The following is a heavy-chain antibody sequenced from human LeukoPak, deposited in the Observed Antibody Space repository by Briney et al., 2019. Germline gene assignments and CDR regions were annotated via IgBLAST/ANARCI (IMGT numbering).Heavy chain of an antibody. CDR2: IYHSGST. CDR1: GGSISSSNW. D-gene: IGHD2-21*02. Sequence: PSETLSLTCAVSGGSISSSNWWSWVRQPPGKGLEWIGEIYHSGSTKYNPSLKSRVTISVDKSKNQFSLKVSSVTAADTAVYYCARGWVVTAYAPFDPWGQGTLVIVSS. CDR3: ARGWVVTAYAPFDP. J-gene: IGHJ5*02. V-gene: IGHV4-4*02.